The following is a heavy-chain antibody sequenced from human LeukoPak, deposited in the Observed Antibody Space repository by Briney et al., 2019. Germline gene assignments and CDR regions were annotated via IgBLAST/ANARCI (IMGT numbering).Heavy chain of an antibody. CDR1: GFTFSSYA. D-gene: IGHD4-23*01. CDR2: ISGSGGTT. V-gene: IGHV3-23*01. Sequence: GGSLRLSCATSGFTFSSYAMSWVRQAPGKGLEWVSTISGSGGTTYYADSVKGRFTISRDNSKNTLYVQMNSLRAEDKAVYYCTKEGTVVTQTYYFDYWGQGTLVTVSS. CDR3: TKEGTVVTQTYYFDY. J-gene: IGHJ4*02.